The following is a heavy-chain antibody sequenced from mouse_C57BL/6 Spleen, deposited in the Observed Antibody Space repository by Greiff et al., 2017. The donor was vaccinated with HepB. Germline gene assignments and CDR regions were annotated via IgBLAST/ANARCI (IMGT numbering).Heavy chain of an antibody. J-gene: IGHJ3*01. CDR1: GYTFTSYW. V-gene: IGHV1-55*01. CDR2: IYPGSGST. CDR3: ARGGNSKYYGSSYWFAY. D-gene: IGHD1-1*01. Sequence: QVQLQQPGAELVKPGASVKMSCKASGYTFTSYWITWVKQRPGQGLEWIGDIYPGSGSTNYNEKFKSKATLTVDTSSSTAYMQLSSLTSEDSAVYYCARGGNSKYYGSSYWFAYWGQGTLVTVSA.